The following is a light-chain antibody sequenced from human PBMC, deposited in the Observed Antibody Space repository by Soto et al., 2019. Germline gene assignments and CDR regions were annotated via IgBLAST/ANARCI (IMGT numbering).Light chain of an antibody. Sequence: SALTLAPSVSGAPGQSGTISFPGTRSDVGGYNYVSWYQQHPGKAPKLMIYDVSKRPSGVPDRFSGSKSGNTASLTISGLQAEDEADYYCCSYAGSYFYVFGTGTKVTVL. CDR3: CSYAGSYFYV. CDR1: RSDVGGYNY. CDR2: DVS. J-gene: IGLJ1*01. V-gene: IGLV2-11*01.